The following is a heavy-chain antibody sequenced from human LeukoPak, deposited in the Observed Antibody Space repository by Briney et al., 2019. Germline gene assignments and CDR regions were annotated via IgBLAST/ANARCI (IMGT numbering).Heavy chain of an antibody. CDR3: ARDGITMRILEY. J-gene: IGHJ4*02. Sequence: GGSLRLSCAASGFTFDDYTMHWVRHAPGKGLEWVSYISSSGSTIYYADSVKGRFTISRDNAKNSLYLQMNSLRAEDTAVYYCARDGITMRILEYWGQGTLVTVSS. CDR2: ISSSGSTI. CDR1: GFTFDDYT. D-gene: IGHD3-10*01. V-gene: IGHV3-48*03.